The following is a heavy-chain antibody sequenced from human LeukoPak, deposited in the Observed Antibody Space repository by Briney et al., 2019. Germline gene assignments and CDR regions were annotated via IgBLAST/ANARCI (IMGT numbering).Heavy chain of an antibody. CDR3: ARVIVVVPIGVYHYYAMDV. Sequence: SETLSLTCTVSGDSISTGGYYWAWIRQHRERGLEWIGYIYYSGSTHYNPSLQSRVTISVDTSKNQFPLNLNSVTAADTAVYYCARVIVVVPIGVYHYYAMDVWGQGTTVTVSS. J-gene: IGHJ6*02. CDR2: IYYSGST. D-gene: IGHD2-2*01. CDR1: GDSISTGGYY. V-gene: IGHV4-31*03.